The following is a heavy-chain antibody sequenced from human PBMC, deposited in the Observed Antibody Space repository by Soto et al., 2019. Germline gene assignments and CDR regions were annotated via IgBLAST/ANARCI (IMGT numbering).Heavy chain of an antibody. J-gene: IGHJ6*01. CDR2: ISGSGVRT. V-gene: IGHV3-23*01. Sequence: GGSLRLSCAASGFTFSSYAMTWVRQAPGKGLEWVSAISGSGVRTYYADSVKGRFTISRDNSKNTLYLQMNSLRAEDTAVYYCAKDFTYGDYYYGMDVWGQGTTVTVSS. D-gene: IGHD4-17*01. CDR1: GFTFSSYA. CDR3: AKDFTYGDYYYGMDV.